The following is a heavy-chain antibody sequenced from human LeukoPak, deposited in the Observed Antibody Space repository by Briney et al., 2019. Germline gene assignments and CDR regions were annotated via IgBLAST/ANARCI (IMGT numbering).Heavy chain of an antibody. CDR2: INDSGST. D-gene: IGHD1-26*01. J-gene: IGHJ4*02. V-gene: IGHV4-34*01. CDR3: ARGWELLHFDY. CDR1: GGSFSGHY. Sequence: SETLSLTCAVSGGSFSGHYWSWIRQPPGGGLEWIGEINDSGSTKYNPSLKSRVTISADTSKNQFSLKLSSVTAADTAVYYCARGWELLHFDYWGQGTLVTVSS.